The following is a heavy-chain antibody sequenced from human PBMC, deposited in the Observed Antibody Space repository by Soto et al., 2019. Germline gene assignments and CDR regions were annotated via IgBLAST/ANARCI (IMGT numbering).Heavy chain of an antibody. Sequence: LTCAISGDSVSSKSAAWNWIRQSPSRGLEWLGRTYYRSKWSTDYAISVKSRITINPDTSNNHFSLQLKSVTPEDTAVYYCTRALSGSYDHWGQGTLVTVSS. CDR3: TRALSGSYDH. CDR1: GDSVSSKSAA. J-gene: IGHJ5*02. V-gene: IGHV6-1*01. CDR2: TYYRSKWST. D-gene: IGHD1-26*01.